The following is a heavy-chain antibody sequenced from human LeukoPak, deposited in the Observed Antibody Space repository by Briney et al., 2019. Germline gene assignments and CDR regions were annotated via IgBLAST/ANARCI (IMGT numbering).Heavy chain of an antibody. V-gene: IGHV4-59*01. CDR3: ARIVFRYWFDP. Sequence: SETLSITCTASGVSISSYYLCWIRQPPGKGLECLRHIYYSGSTNYNPSLKDRFNISVDTSKNKISLKLSTVTAAHTATYYCARIVFRYWFDPGGQGTLVTVSS. D-gene: IGHD1-26*01. J-gene: IGHJ5*02. CDR2: IYYSGST. CDR1: GVSISSYY.